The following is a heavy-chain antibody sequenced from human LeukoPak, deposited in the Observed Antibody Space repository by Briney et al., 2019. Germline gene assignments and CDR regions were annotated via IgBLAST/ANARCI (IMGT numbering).Heavy chain of an antibody. CDR3: ALVTTGLFDY. CDR1: GFTVSGNY. Sequence: GGSLRLSCAASGFTVSGNYMSWVRQAPGKGVEWVSVIYGGGTIYYADSVKGRFTMSRDSSKNTLYLQMNSLRAEDTAVYYCALVTTGLFDYWGQGTLVTVSS. CDR2: IYGGGTI. J-gene: IGHJ4*02. D-gene: IGHD4-17*01. V-gene: IGHV3-66*02.